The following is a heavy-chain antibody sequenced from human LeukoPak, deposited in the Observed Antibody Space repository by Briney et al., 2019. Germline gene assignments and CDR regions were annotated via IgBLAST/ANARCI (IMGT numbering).Heavy chain of an antibody. D-gene: IGHD6-13*01. CDR1: GFTFSSYP. J-gene: IGHJ5*02. CDR2: ISSNGGST. Sequence: PGGSLRLSCAASGFTFSSYPMDWVRQAPGKGLEYVSGISSNGGSTYYAKSGKGRFTIYRDNSKNTLYLQMGSLRDDDMAIYYCTRSRGISASPNWFDPWGQGTLVIASS. CDR3: TRSRGISASPNWFDP. V-gene: IGHV3-64*01.